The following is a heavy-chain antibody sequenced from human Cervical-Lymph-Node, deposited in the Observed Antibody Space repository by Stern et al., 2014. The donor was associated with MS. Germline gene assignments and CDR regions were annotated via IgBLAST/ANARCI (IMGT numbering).Heavy chain of an antibody. V-gene: IGHV3-30*03. CDR2: ISYDGSNE. CDR3: ARGVYDI. J-gene: IGHJ4*02. D-gene: IGHD3-22*01. CDR1: GFTFSSYG. Sequence: VQLVESGGGVVRPGRSLRLSCAASGFTFSSYGMPWVRQAPATGLQWVAFISYDGSNEYYADSVKGRFTISRDNSNNTLYLQTNSLREEDTAVYYCARGVYDIWGQGTLVTVSS.